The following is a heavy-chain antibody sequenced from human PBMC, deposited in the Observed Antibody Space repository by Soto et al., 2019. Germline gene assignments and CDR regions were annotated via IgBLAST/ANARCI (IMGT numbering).Heavy chain of an antibody. Sequence: QVQLVQSGAEVKKPGASVKVSCKASGYTFTSYAMHWVRQAPGQRLEWMGWINAGNGNTKYSQKFQGRVTITRDTSASTAYMELSSLRSEDTAVYYCARARATMIVDDWYFDRWGRGTLVTVSS. CDR2: INAGNGNT. CDR3: ARARATMIVDDWYFDR. D-gene: IGHD3-22*01. CDR1: GYTFTSYA. J-gene: IGHJ2*01. V-gene: IGHV1-3*01.